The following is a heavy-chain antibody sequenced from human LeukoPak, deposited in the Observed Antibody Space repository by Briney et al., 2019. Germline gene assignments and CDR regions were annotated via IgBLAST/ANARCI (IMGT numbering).Heavy chain of an antibody. J-gene: IGHJ5*02. V-gene: IGHV4-34*01. D-gene: IGHD2-2*01. CDR1: GGSFSGYY. CDR2: INHSGST. CDR3: ARGEGIVVVPAAKANWFDP. Sequence: SETLSLTCAVYGGSFSGYYWSWIRQPPGKGLEWIGEINHSGSTNYNPSLKSRVTISVDTSKNQFSLKLSSVTAADTAVYYCARGEGIVVVPAAKANWFDPWGQGTLVTVSS.